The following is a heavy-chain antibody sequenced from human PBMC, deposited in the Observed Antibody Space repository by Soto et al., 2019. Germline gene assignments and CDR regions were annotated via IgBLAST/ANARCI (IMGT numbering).Heavy chain of an antibody. Sequence: PSETLSLTCTVSGGSINNGDYYWSWIRQPPGKGPEWIGYIYYSGSTYYNPSLKSRLSISVDTSKNQFSLKLSSATTADTAVYYCARERSSSWGFFDYWGQGILVTVSS. V-gene: IGHV4-30-4*01. D-gene: IGHD6-6*01. CDR1: GGSINNGDYY. J-gene: IGHJ4*02. CDR2: IYYSGST. CDR3: ARERSSSWGFFDY.